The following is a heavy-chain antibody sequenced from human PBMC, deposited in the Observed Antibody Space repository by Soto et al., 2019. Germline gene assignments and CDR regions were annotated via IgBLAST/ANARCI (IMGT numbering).Heavy chain of an antibody. V-gene: IGHV3-33*08. Sequence: QVQLVESGGGVVQPGGSLRLSCTTSGFTFNTYGXXWVRQAPGKGLEWVAIIWYDGSNKYYGDSVKGRFTISRDNSKNTLYLQMNSLRAEDTALYYCARGDCTGAYCYSWPFNYGVDVWGQGTTVTVSS. CDR1: GFTFNTYG. D-gene: IGHD2-15*01. CDR3: ARGDCTGAYCYSWPFNYGVDV. CDR2: IWYDGSNK. J-gene: IGHJ6*02.